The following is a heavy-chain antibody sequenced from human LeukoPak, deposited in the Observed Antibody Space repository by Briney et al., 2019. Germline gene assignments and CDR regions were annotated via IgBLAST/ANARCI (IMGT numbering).Heavy chain of an antibody. J-gene: IGHJ6*02. V-gene: IGHV1-18*04. CDR1: GYSFTSYA. Sequence: GASVKVSCKASGYSFTSYAINWVRQAPGQGLEWMAWISAYNGNTEYSQTVEGRDTLATDASTSTAYMELLSLTSDDTAVYYCARDPLRSSWSTYKNAMDVWGQGTTVTVS. CDR2: ISAYNGNT. D-gene: IGHD6-13*01. CDR3: ARDPLRSSWSTYKNAMDV.